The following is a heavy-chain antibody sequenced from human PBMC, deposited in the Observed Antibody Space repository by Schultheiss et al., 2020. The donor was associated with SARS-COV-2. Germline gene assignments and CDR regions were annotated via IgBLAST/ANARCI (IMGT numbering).Heavy chain of an antibody. V-gene: IGHV3-30*03. CDR3: ARDYHIYGLYYFDY. CDR1: GFTFSSYG. Sequence: GESLKISCAASGFTFSSYGMHWVRQAPGKGLEWVAVISYDGSNKYYADSVKGRFTISRDNSKNTLYLQMNSLRAEDTAVYYCARDYHIYGLYYFDYWGQGTLVTVSS. D-gene: IGHD4-17*01. J-gene: IGHJ4*02. CDR2: ISYDGSNK.